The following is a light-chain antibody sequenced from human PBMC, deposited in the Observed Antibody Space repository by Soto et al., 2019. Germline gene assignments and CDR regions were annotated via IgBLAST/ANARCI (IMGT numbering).Light chain of an antibody. Sequence: QSALTQPASVSGSPGQSITISCTGTSSDVGNYDLVSWFLHHPGKAPKLLIYEVNERPSGVSNRFSGSKSGNTASLTISGLQAEDEADYYCCSYAGPTTYHVFGPGTKLTVL. CDR1: SSDVGNYDL. CDR2: EVN. CDR3: CSYAGPTTYHV. J-gene: IGLJ1*01. V-gene: IGLV2-23*02.